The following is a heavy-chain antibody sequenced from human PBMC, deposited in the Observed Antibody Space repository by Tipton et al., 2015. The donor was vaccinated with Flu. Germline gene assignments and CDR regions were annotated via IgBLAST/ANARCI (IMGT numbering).Heavy chain of an antibody. J-gene: IGHJ4*02. Sequence: TLSLTCTASGYSISSGYYWGWIRQSPGKGLEWIGNIYHSGRTYYNPSLKSRVTISVDTSKNQFSLKLSSVTAADTALYYCAGNNYYDSSGYYYSLDYWGQGTLVTVSS. V-gene: IGHV4-38-2*02. D-gene: IGHD3-22*01. CDR1: GYSISSGYY. CDR2: IYHSGRT. CDR3: AGNNYYDSSGYYYSLDY.